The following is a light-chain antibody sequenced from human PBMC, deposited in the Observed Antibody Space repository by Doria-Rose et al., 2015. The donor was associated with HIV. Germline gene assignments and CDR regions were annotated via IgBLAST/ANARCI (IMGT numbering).Light chain of an antibody. V-gene: IGKV3-20*01. J-gene: IGKJ1*01. Sequence: EIVMTQSPGTLSLSPGERATLSCRASQSVSSNYSAWYQQKPGQAPRLLVYGASGRATGIPDRFSGSGSGTDFTLTISRLEPEDFAAYYCQRYGSSPLAFGQGTKVGIK. CDR2: GAS. CDR3: QRYGSSPLA. CDR1: QSVSSNY.